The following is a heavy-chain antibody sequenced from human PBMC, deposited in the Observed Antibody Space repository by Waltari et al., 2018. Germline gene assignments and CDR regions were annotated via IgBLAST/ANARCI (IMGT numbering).Heavy chain of an antibody. CDR1: GGTFSSYA. CDR2: IIPIFGTA. CDR3: ARGAEYCSSTSCYKGDAFDI. J-gene: IGHJ3*02. Sequence: QVQLVQSGAEVKKPGSSVKVSCKASGGTFSSYALSWVRQAPGQGLEWVGGIIPIFGTANYAQKFQGRVTITADECTSTAYMELSSLRSEDTAVYYCARGAEYCSSTSCYKGDAFDIWGQGTMVTVSS. V-gene: IGHV1-69*12. D-gene: IGHD2-2*02.